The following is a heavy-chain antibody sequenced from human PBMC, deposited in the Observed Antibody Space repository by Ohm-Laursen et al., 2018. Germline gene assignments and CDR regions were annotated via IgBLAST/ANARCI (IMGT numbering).Heavy chain of an antibody. V-gene: IGHV3-30*18. D-gene: IGHD5-24*01. CDR3: AKDRGRLQYLDY. Sequence: SLRLSCTASGFTFSGYGMHWVRQAPGKGLEWVAVISYDRSNKYYADSVKGRFTISRDNSKNTLYLQMSSLRAEDTAVYYCAKDRGRLQYLDYWGQGTLVTVSS. J-gene: IGHJ4*02. CDR1: GFTFSGYG. CDR2: ISYDRSNK.